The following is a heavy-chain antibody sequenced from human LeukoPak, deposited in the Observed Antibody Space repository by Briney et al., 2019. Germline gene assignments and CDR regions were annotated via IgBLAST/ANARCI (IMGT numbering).Heavy chain of an antibody. CDR3: ARDRGMATIDRGGAIDF. CDR2: ISSSGMYI. V-gene: IGHV3-21*01. CDR1: GFTFSAFS. D-gene: IGHD5-24*01. Sequence: PGGSLRLSCAACGFTFSAFSMNWVRQAQGKGLARVSYISSSGMYIYYTDSVKGRFAVSRDNDKKLVYLEMTSLRVEDTAVYYCARDRGMATIDRGGAIDFWGQGTAVSVSS. J-gene: IGHJ3*01.